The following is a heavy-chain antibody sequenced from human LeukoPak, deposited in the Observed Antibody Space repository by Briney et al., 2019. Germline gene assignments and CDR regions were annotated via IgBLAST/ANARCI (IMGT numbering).Heavy chain of an antibody. Sequence: SETLSLTRAVYGGSFTGYYWSWIRQPPGKGLEWMGEINHIGSTKYTPSLKSRVTILVDTSKNQLSLKLSSVTAAHTAVYYCARSLIDYGGSYDAFSIWGQGKMVTISS. CDR2: INHIGST. J-gene: IGHJ3*02. CDR1: GGSFTGYY. D-gene: IGHD4-23*01. V-gene: IGHV4-34*01. CDR3: ARSLIDYGGSYDAFSI.